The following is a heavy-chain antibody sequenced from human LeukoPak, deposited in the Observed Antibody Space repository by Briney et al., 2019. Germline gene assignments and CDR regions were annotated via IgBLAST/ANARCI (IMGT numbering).Heavy chain of an antibody. CDR3: ARVTPIAAYGY. J-gene: IGHJ4*02. CDR1: GFTFSSYE. D-gene: IGHD6-6*01. Sequence: GGSLRLSCGASGFTFSSYEMNWVSQAPGKGLEWVSYISSSGSTIYYADSVKGRFTISRDNAKNSLYLQMNSLRAEDTAVYYCARVTPIAAYGYWGQGTLVTVSS. V-gene: IGHV3-48*03. CDR2: ISSSGSTI.